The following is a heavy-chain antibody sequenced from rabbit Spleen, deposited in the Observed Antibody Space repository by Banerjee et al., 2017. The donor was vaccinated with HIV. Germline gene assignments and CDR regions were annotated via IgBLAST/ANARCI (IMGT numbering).Heavy chain of an antibody. Sequence: EESGGDLVKPEGSLTLPCPASGFSFSSNYWICWVRQAPGKGLEWISCIAGSSSAFTYSATWAKGRFTIAKTSSTTVTLQMTSLTVADTATYFCARDTGTSFSSYGMDLWGPGTLVTVS. J-gene: IGHJ6*01. CDR1: GFSFSSNYW. V-gene: IGHV1S45*01. D-gene: IGHD7-1*01. CDR2: IAGSSSAFT. CDR3: ARDTGTSFSSYGMDL.